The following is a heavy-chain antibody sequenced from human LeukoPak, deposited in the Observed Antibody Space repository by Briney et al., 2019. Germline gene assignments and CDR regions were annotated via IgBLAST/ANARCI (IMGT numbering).Heavy chain of an antibody. CDR2: ISSSSSYI. CDR3: ARDNQQLGRFDP. J-gene: IGHJ5*02. V-gene: IGHV3-21*01. Sequence: GGSLRLSCAASGFTFSSYSMNWVRQAPGKGLEWVSSISSSSSYIYYADSVKGRFTISRDNAKNSLYLQMNSLRAEDTAVYYCARDNQQLGRFDPWGQGTQVTVSS. D-gene: IGHD6-13*01. CDR1: GFTFSSYS.